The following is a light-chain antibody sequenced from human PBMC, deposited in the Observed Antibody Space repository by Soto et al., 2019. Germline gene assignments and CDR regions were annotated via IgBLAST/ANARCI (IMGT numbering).Light chain of an antibody. J-gene: IGKJ1*01. CDR1: QRVGSNY. Sequence: DILLTHTPGTLSLSPVDIATLSGSSSQRVGSNYLAWYQQKSGQPPRLLIHGDSSRATGVKDRFSGSGSGKDFSITIRRMENEDFEVYYCKQYGSTRWTCGNGNKGDLK. CDR3: KQYGSTRWT. V-gene: IGKV3-20*01. CDR2: GDS.